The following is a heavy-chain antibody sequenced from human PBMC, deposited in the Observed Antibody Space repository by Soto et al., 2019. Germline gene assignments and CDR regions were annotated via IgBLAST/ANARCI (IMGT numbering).Heavy chain of an antibody. CDR2: ISWNSGSI. Sequence: GGSLRLSCAASGFTFDDYAMHWVRQAPGKGLEWVSGISWNSGSIGYADSVKGRFTISRGNAKNSLYLQMNSLRAEDTALYYCAKGPARTMVFDYWGQGTLVTVSS. J-gene: IGHJ4*02. CDR3: AKGPARTMVFDY. D-gene: IGHD3-10*01. V-gene: IGHV3-9*01. CDR1: GFTFDDYA.